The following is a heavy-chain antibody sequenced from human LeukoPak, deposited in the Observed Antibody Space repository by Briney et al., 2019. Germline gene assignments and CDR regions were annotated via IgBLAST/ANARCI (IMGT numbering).Heavy chain of an antibody. CDR2: IYYSGST. J-gene: IGHJ5*02. D-gene: IGHD3-16*02. CDR1: GGSISSYY. CDR3: ARRDSYPGGGISP. V-gene: IGHV4-59*08. Sequence: NPSETLSLTCTVSGGSISSYYWSWIRQPPGKGLEWIGYIYYSGSTNYNPSLKSRVTISVDTSKNQFSLKLSSVTAADTAGYFCARRDSYPGGGISPWGQGTLVTVSS.